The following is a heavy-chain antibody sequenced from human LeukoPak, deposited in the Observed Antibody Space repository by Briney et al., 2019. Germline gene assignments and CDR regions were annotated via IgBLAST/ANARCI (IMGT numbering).Heavy chain of an antibody. CDR3: ARDLRGNSQLLLYYFDY. V-gene: IGHV1-2*02. J-gene: IGHJ4*02. Sequence: ASVKVSCKHSGYTLTGYYMHWGRHAPAQGLERMGWINPNAGGTNCVQKFQGRVTMTMDTSISTAYMELSRLRSDDTAVYYCARDLRGNSQLLLYYFDYWGQGTLVTVSS. CDR1: GYTLTGYY. CDR2: INPNAGGT. D-gene: IGHD2-15*01.